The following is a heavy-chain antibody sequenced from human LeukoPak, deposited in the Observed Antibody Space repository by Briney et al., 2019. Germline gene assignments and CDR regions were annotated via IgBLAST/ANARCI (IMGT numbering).Heavy chain of an antibody. V-gene: IGHV4-38-2*01. CDR1: GYSISSGYY. Sequence: SETLSLTCAVSGYSISSGYYWGWIRQPPGKGLEWIGSIYHSGSTYYNPSLKSRVTISVDTSKNQFYLQLSSVTAADTAVYYCARHAPGDFWSGYYPLYFDYWGQGTLVTVSS. D-gene: IGHD3-3*01. CDR2: IYHSGST. CDR3: ARHAPGDFWSGYYPLYFDY. J-gene: IGHJ4*02.